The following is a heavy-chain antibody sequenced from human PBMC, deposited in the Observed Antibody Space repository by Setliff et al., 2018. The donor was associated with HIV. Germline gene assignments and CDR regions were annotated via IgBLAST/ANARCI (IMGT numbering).Heavy chain of an antibody. Sequence: ASVKVSCKASGYTFTDYYMHWVQEAPGKGLEWMGRVDPETGQTVYAEKFQGRVTIIADTSTDTAYMELSSLRSEDTAVYYCAKGVKYLDPWGQGAQVTVSS. CDR3: AKGVKYLDP. D-gene: IGHD3-16*01. CDR2: VDPETGQT. V-gene: IGHV1-69-2*01. CDR1: GYTFTDYY. J-gene: IGHJ5*02.